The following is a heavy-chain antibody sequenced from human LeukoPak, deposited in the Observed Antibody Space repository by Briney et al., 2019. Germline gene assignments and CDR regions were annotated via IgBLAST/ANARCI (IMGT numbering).Heavy chain of an antibody. Sequence: PSETLSLTCTVSGGSISSSSYYWGWIRQPPGKGLEWIGSMYYSGSTYYNPSLKSRVTISVDTSKNQFSLKLSSVTAADSAVYYCAKGWFLGYNSGWNAFDIWGQGTMVTVSS. V-gene: IGHV4-39*01. CDR2: MYYSGST. J-gene: IGHJ3*02. D-gene: IGHD6-19*01. CDR3: AKGWFLGYNSGWNAFDI. CDR1: GGSISSSSYY.